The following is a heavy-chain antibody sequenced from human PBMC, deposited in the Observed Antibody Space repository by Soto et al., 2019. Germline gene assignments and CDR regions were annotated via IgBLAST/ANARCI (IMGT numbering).Heavy chain of an antibody. CDR1: GFSFSSFW. Sequence: EVQLVESGGGLVQPGGSLRLSCTTSGFSFSSFWMIWVRQAPGKGLEWVAIIKQAGSEKHYVDSVKGRFTVSRDNAEKSLYLQMDSLRPDDTAVYYCVRGYSDYTDYFDYWGQGALVTVSS. J-gene: IGHJ4*02. D-gene: IGHD4-17*01. CDR3: VRGYSDYTDYFDY. V-gene: IGHV3-7*03. CDR2: IKQAGSEK.